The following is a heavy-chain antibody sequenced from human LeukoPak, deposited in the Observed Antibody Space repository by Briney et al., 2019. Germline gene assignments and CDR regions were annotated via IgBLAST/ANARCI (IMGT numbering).Heavy chain of an antibody. V-gene: IGHV3-23*01. D-gene: IGHD3-3*01. CDR2: MSGSGGST. CDR1: EFTFSSYA. CDR3: ARLRYHDFWSGYWKYYYYMDV. Sequence: GGSLRLSCAASEFTFSSYAMNWVRQAPGKGLEWVSAMSGSGGSTYYADSVKGRFTISRDNAKNSLYLQMNSLRAEDTAVYYCARLRYHDFWSGYWKYYYYMDVWGKGTTVTVSS. J-gene: IGHJ6*03.